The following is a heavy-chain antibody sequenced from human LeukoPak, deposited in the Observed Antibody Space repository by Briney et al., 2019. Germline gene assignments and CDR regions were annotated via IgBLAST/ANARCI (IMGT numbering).Heavy chain of an antibody. V-gene: IGHV3-33*01. Sequence: PGRSLRLSCAASGFTFSSYGMHWVRQAPGKGLEWVAVIWFDGSNYYYADSVKGRFTISRDSSKNTLYLQMNSLRAEDTAVYYCARAGYSYPTGGWDYWGQGTLVTVSS. J-gene: IGHJ4*02. CDR2: IWFDGSNY. CDR1: GFTFSSYG. D-gene: IGHD5-18*01. CDR3: ARAGYSYPTGGWDY.